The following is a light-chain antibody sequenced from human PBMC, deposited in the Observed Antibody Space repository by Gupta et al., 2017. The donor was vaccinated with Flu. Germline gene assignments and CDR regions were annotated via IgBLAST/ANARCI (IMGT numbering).Light chain of an antibody. V-gene: IGKV3-15*01. CDR1: QSVSTN. CDR3: QQYTDWPPLT. Sequence: IAMTESTDTLSVSPGERATLSCRASQSVSTNLAWYQHKPGLAPRLLIYGASTRATGIADRFSGSGSGTEFTLTISSLQSEDFAVYYCQQYTDWPPLTFGQGTRLEIK. CDR2: GAS. J-gene: IGKJ5*01.